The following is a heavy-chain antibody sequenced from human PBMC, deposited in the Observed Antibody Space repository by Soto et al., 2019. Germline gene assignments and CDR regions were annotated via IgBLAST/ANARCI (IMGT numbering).Heavy chain of an antibody. J-gene: IGHJ6*02. V-gene: IGHV3-33*01. CDR3: ARRYYYDSSGYPYGMDV. Sequence: VQLVESGGGVVQPGTSLRLSCAASGFTFNTYAMHWVRQAPGKGLEWVAIIWYDGNNKYYADSVKGRFTISRDNSKNTVYLQMNGLRAEDTAVYYCARRYYYDSSGYPYGMDVWGQGTTVTVSS. D-gene: IGHD3-22*01. CDR1: GFTFNTYA. CDR2: IWYDGNNK.